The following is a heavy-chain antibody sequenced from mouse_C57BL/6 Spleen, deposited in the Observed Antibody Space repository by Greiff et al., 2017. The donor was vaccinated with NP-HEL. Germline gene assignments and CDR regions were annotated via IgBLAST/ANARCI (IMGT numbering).Heavy chain of an antibody. Sequence: VQLQQSGPGLVQPSQSLSITCTVSGFSLTSYGVHWVRQSPGKGLEWLGVIWSGGSTDYNAAIISRLSISKDNSKSPVFFKMNSLQADDTAIYYCARAPMDYWGQGTSVTVSS. V-gene: IGHV2-2*01. CDR2: IWSGGST. CDR1: GFSLTSYG. CDR3: ARAPMDY. J-gene: IGHJ4*01.